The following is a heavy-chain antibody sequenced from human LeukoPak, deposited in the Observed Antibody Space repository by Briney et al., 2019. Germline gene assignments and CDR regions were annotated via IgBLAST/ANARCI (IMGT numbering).Heavy chain of an antibody. CDR2: ISSSSSYI. D-gene: IGHD5-12*01. CDR3: ARDWGGYDLGAFDY. J-gene: IGHJ4*02. CDR1: GFTFSSYS. Sequence: SGGSLRLSCAASGFTFSSYSMNWVRQAPGKGLEWVSSISSSSSYIYYADSVKGRFTISRDNAKNSLYLQMNSLRAEDTAVYYCARDWGGYDLGAFDYWGQGTLVTVSS. V-gene: IGHV3-21*01.